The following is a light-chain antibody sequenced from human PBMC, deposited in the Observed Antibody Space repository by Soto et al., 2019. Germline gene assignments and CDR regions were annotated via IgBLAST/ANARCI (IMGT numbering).Light chain of an antibody. CDR2: EVS. CDR1: SSDVGAYNY. V-gene: IGLV2-14*01. J-gene: IGLJ1*01. Sequence: QSPLTQPASVSGSPGQSITIPCTGTSSDVGAYNYVSWYQQHPGRAPKLMIYEVSSRPSGVYNRFSGSKSDNTASLNIFGLQAEDEADYYCISYTSRRIYVFGTGTKVTVL. CDR3: ISYTSRRIYV.